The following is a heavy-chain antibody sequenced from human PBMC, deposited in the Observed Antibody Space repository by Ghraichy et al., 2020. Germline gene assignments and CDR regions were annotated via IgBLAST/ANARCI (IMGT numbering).Heavy chain of an antibody. Sequence: GGSLRLSCAASGFTFSNYAMSWVRQAPGKGLEWVSIISGSGGSTYYAASVKGRFTISRDNSKSTLFLQMNSLRVEDMALYYCATRTPDGLYLPLDFWGPGTLVTVSS. CDR3: ATRTPDGLYLPLDF. V-gene: IGHV3-23*01. CDR1: GFTFSNYA. D-gene: IGHD5-24*01. J-gene: IGHJ4*02. CDR2: ISGSGGST.